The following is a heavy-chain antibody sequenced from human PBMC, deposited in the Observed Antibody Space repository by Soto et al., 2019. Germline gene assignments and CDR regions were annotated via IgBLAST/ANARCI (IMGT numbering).Heavy chain of an antibody. CDR1: GFTFSSYA. CDR2: ISGSGGST. CDR3: AKVARRGGELENAFDI. J-gene: IGHJ3*02. D-gene: IGHD3-10*01. V-gene: IGHV3-23*01. Sequence: GGSLRLSCAASGFTFSSYAMSWVRQAPGKGLEWVSAISGSGGSTYYADSVKGRFTISRDNSKNTLYLQMNSLRAEDTAVYYCAKVARRGGELENAFDIWGQGTMVTVS.